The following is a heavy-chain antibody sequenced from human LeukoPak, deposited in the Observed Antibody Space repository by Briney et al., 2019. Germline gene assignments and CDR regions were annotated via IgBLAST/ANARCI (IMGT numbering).Heavy chain of an antibody. CDR3: ARGLDGGIPDY. D-gene: IGHD3-16*01. J-gene: IGHJ4*02. CDR1: GFTVNNNY. V-gene: IGHV3-66*01. Sequence: PGGSLRLSCAASGFTVNNNYMTWVRQAPGKGLEWVSVIYSGGSTYYADSVKGRFTISRDNSKNTLYLQMNGLRAEDTAVYYCARGLDGGIPDYWGQGTLVTVSS. CDR2: IYSGGST.